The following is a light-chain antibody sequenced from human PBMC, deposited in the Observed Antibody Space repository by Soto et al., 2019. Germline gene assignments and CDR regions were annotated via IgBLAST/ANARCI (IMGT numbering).Light chain of an antibody. CDR3: QQSHSSPIT. V-gene: IGKV1-39*01. CDR1: QSIGAY. Sequence: DIQMTQSPSSVSASVGDRVTITCRASQSIGAYFNWYQQKPGQAPKLLVYAASFLQTGVPSRFSGSGSWTDFTLTISSLQPEHFATYYCQQSHSSPITFGPGTKVVIK. J-gene: IGKJ3*01. CDR2: AAS.